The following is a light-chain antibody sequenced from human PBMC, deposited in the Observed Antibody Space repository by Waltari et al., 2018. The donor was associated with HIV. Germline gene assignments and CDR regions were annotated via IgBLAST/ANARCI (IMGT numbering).Light chain of an antibody. V-gene: IGLV2-23*02. J-gene: IGLJ3*02. CDR2: DVN. Sequence: QSALTQPASVSGSPGQSITLSCSGTWSDIGSYDLVSWYQHFPGKAPKRILYDVNERSAGVSPRYAGSKSGNTASLVISGLQSEDEADDYCCSYAGSGTFVVFGGGTRLTV. CDR3: CSYAGSGTFVV. CDR1: WSDIGSYDL.